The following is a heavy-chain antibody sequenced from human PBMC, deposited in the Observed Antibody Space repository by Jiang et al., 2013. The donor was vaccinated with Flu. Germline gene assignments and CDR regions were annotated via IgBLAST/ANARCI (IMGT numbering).Heavy chain of an antibody. D-gene: IGHD6-25*01. CDR3: AKGSLRSGRDFDY. Sequence: PGGSLRLSCAGSGFTFSSYAVGWVRQAPGKGLEWVSTISGSGDNTFYADSVKGRFTISRDNSKNALYLQMSGLRAEDTAVYYCAKGSLRSGRDFDYWGQGTLVTVSS. J-gene: IGHJ4*02. CDR2: ISGSGDNT. CDR1: GFTFSSYA. V-gene: IGHV3-23*01.